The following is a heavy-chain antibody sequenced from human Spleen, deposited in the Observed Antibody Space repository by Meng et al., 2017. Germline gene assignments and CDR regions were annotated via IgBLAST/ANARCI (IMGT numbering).Heavy chain of an antibody. CDR3: TRVSDGGYDS. D-gene: IGHD3-16*01. CDR1: GYTFTDNY. V-gene: IGHV1-2*02. CDR2: INPSTGGT. J-gene: IGHJ4*02. Sequence: QGRLVRFGAEVKKPGASVKVSCKASGYTFTDNYIHWVRQAPGQGLEWMGWINPSTGGTNYAQKFQDRVTMTRDTSLNTAYMDLSRLRSDDTAMFFCTRVSDGGYDSWGQGTLVTVSS.